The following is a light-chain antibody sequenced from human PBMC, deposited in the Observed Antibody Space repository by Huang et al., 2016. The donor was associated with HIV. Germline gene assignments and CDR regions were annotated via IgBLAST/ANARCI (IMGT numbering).Light chain of an antibody. V-gene: IGKV1-NL1*01. CDR3: QQYYGTRT. Sequence: DIRVTQSPSSLSPSVGDRVTITCRASQAISNSLAWYQQRPGKAPKLLLHSTSTLENGVPSRISSSGSGADYTRTGSSLQPEDFATYYCQQYYGTRTFGQGTRVEIK. J-gene: IGKJ1*01. CDR2: STS. CDR1: QAISNS.